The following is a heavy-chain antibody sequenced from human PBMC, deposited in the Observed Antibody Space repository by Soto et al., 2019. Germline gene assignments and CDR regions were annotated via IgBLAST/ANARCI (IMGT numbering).Heavy chain of an antibody. V-gene: IGHV4-34*01. CDR3: ARAEYSDSYYYYGMDI. D-gene: IGHD6-6*01. CDR1: GGSFGGDS. CDR2: INHSGST. J-gene: IGHJ6*02. Sequence: SETLSLSCAVYGGSFGGDSWMWILQFPGQGLEWIGEINHSGSTNYNPSLKSRVPISVDTSKTQFSLKLSSVTAADTAVYYCARAEYSDSYYYYGMDIWGQGTTVTVS.